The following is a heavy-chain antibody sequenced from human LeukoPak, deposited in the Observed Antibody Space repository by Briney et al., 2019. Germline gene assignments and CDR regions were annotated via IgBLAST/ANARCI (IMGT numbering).Heavy chain of an antibody. D-gene: IGHD6-19*01. J-gene: IGHJ4*02. V-gene: IGHV5-51*01. CDR2: IYPGDSDT. CDR1: GYSFTSYW. CDR3: ARGLNNGWSPLDF. Sequence: KCGESLKISCKGSGYSFTSYWIGWVRQMPGKGLEWMGIIYPGDSDTRYSPSFQGQVTISVDKSISTAYLQWSSLEASDAAIYYCARGLNNGWSPLDFWGQGTLVTVSS.